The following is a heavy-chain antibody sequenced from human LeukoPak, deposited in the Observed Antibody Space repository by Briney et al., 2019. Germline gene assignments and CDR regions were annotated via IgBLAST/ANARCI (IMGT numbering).Heavy chain of an antibody. D-gene: IGHD3-22*01. CDR1: GFTFSTYG. CDR3: ARDRAMIVVANAFDI. V-gene: IGHV3-33*01. J-gene: IGHJ3*02. CDR2: IWYDGSNK. Sequence: GRSLRLSCAASGFTFSTYGMHWVRQAPGKGLEWVAVIWYDGSNKYYADSVKGRFTISGDNSKNTLYLQMNSLRAEDTAVYYCARDRAMIVVANAFDIWGQGTMVTVSS.